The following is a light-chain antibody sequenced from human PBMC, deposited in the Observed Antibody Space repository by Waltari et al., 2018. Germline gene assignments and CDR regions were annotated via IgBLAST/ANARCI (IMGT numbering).Light chain of an antibody. CDR3: QNYGGSSLFT. CDR1: QNVITNS. CDR2: GAS. Sequence: DIVLTQSPATLSLSPGARATLSCRASQNVITNSLAWYQHKPGQAPRLLIYGASKRATGIPDRFSGSGSGTDFSLTISRLETEDFAVYYCQNYGGSSLFTFGPGTKVDFK. J-gene: IGKJ3*01. V-gene: IGKV3-20*01.